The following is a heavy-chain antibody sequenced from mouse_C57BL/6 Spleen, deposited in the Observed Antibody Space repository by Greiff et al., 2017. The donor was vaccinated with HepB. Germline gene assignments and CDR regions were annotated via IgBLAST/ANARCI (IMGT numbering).Heavy chain of an antibody. Sequence: VQLQQPGAELVKPGASVKLSCKASGYTFTSYWMQWVKQRPGQGLEWIGEIDPSDSYTNYNQKFKGKATLTVDTSSSTAYMQLSSLTSEDSAVYYCARFAVGATDDYWGQGTTLTVSS. D-gene: IGHD1-1*01. V-gene: IGHV1-50*01. CDR2: IDPSDSYT. CDR1: GYTFTSYW. J-gene: IGHJ2*01. CDR3: ARFAVGATDDY.